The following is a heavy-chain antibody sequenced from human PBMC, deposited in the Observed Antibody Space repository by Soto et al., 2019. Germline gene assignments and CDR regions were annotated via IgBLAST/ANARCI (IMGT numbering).Heavy chain of an antibody. CDR3: AREGGPPVPEYNWFDP. Sequence: GGSLRLSCAASGFTFSDYYMSWIRQAPGKGLEWVSYISSSSSYTNYADSVKGRFTISRDNANNSLYLQMNSLRAEDTAVYYCAREGGPPVPEYNWFDPWGQGTLVTVS. V-gene: IGHV3-11*06. D-gene: IGHD1-1*01. CDR1: GFTFSDYY. J-gene: IGHJ5*02. CDR2: ISSSSSYT.